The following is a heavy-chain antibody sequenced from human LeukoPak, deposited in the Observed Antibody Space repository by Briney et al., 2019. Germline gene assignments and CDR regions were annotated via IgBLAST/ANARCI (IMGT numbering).Heavy chain of an antibody. D-gene: IGHD3-10*01. CDR2: TSSDLNVK. Sequence: PGGPLRLSCAASGFTFRNYVIHWVRQALGKGLEWVAVTSSDLNVKLYADSVKGRFAISRDNSRSTLYLQMNSLRPEDTAIYYCAREGYYGSGSPPSLYFDYWGQGTLVTVSS. V-gene: IGHV3-30*09. J-gene: IGHJ4*02. CDR3: AREGYYGSGSPPSLYFDY. CDR1: GFTFRNYV.